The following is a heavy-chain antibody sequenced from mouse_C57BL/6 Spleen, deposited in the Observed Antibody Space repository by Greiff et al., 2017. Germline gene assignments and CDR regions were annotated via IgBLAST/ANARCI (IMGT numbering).Heavy chain of an antibody. CDR3: ARMPLYGSSYSYYFDY. Sequence: VKQRPIQGLEWIGNIDPSDSETHYNQKFKDKATLTVDKSSSTAYMQLSSLTSEDSAVYYCARMPLYGSSYSYYFDYWGQGTTLTVSS. D-gene: IGHD1-1*01. CDR2: IDPSDSET. V-gene: IGHV1-52*01. J-gene: IGHJ2*01.